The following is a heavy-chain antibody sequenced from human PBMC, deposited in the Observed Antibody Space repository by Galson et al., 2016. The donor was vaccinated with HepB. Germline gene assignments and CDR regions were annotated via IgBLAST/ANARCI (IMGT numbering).Heavy chain of an antibody. Sequence: SETLSLTCAVSGGSYNGYRWSWIRQSPGRGLEWIGEIHESGSTNYNPSLKSRVTISADTSKSQLSLNLTSVTAADTAVYYCARMPDHKGIWGHGIPVTV. J-gene: IGHJ4*01. CDR1: GGSYNGYR. D-gene: IGHD2-2*01. CDR2: IHESGST. V-gene: IGHV4-34*01. CDR3: ARMPDHKGI.